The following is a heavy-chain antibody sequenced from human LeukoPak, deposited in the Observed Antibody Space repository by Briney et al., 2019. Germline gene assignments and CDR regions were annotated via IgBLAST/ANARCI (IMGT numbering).Heavy chain of an antibody. Sequence: GGSLRLSCAASGFTFDDYGMSWVRQAPGKGLVWVSRINSDGSSTSYADSVKGRFTISRDNAKNTLYLQMNSLRAEDTAVYYCAGGSRYYDSSRVRDWFDPWGQGTLVTVSS. CDR2: INSDGSST. CDR3: AGGSRYYDSSRVRDWFDP. CDR1: GFTFDDYG. D-gene: IGHD3-22*01. V-gene: IGHV3-74*01. J-gene: IGHJ5*02.